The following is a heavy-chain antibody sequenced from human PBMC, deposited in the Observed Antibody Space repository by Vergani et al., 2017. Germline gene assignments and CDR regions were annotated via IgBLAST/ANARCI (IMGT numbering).Heavy chain of an antibody. Sequence: EVQLLESGGGLVQPGGSLRLSCAASGFTFSSYAMSWVRQAPGKGLEWVSAISGSGGSTYYADSVKGRFTISRDNSKNTLYLQMNNLRAEDTAVYYCAISRYVDWLSHYYGMDVWGQGTTVTVSS. CDR3: AISRYVDWLSHYYGMDV. V-gene: IGHV3-23*01. CDR2: ISGSGGST. CDR1: GFTFSSYA. J-gene: IGHJ6*02. D-gene: IGHD3-9*01.